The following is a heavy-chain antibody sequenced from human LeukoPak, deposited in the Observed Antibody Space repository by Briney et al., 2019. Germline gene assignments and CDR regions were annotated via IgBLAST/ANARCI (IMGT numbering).Heavy chain of an antibody. V-gene: IGHV3-53*01. CDR2: IYSGGST. CDR1: GFIVSSNY. Sequence: GGSLRLSCAASGFIVSSNYMSWVRQAPGKGLEWVSVIYSGGSTYYADSVKGRFTISRDNSKNTLYLQMNSLRAEDTAVYYCAREGYCSGGSCYDYYGMDVWGQGTTVTVSS. D-gene: IGHD2-15*01. CDR3: AREGYCSGGSCYDYYGMDV. J-gene: IGHJ6*02.